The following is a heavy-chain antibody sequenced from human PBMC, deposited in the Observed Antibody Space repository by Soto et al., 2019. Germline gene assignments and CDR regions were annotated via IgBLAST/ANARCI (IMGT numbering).Heavy chain of an antibody. CDR2: ISYTGNT. CDR3: ARENYATSGAPFLDY. V-gene: IGHV4-59*01. D-gene: IGHD3-22*01. J-gene: IGHJ4*02. Sequence: SETLSLTCSVSGGSISPYYWSWIRRPPGRGLESIGYISYTGNTYYNPSLRSRVTISVDTSKNQLSLKLNSVTAADTAVYYCARENYATSGAPFLDYWGQGTLVTVSS. CDR1: GGSISPYY.